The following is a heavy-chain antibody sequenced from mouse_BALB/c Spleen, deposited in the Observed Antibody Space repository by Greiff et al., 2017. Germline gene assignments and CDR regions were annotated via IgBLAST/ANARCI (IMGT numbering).Heavy chain of an antibody. CDR2: IYPGGGYT. CDR1: GYTFTNYW. J-gene: IGHJ2*01. Sequence: QVHVKQSGAELVRPGTSVKISCKASGYTFTNYWLGWVKQRPGHGLEWIGDIYPGGGYTNYNEKFKGKATLTADTSSSTAYMQLSSLTSEDSAVYFCARITTASYYVDYWGQGTTLTVSS. CDR3: ARITTASYYVDY. V-gene: IGHV1-63*02. D-gene: IGHD1-2*01.